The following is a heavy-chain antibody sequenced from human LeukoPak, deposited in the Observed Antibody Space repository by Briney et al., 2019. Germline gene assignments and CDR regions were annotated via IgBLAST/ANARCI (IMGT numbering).Heavy chain of an antibody. CDR2: ITTNSGGT. CDR1: GYTFTAYY. CDR3: FAAGSGKPF. J-gene: IGHJ4*02. D-gene: IGHD6-19*01. Sequence: GASVKVSCKAFGYTFTAYYLHWVRQAPGQGLEWMGRITTNSGGTTYAQSFQGRVTMTRDTSISTAYMEMDRLTSDDTAIYYCFAAGSGKPFWGQGTLVTVSS. V-gene: IGHV1-2*06.